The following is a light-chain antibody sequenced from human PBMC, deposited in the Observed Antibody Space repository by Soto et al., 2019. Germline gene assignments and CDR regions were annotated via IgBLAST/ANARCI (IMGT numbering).Light chain of an antibody. CDR1: QNIRNN. V-gene: IGKV3-15*01. J-gene: IGKJ4*01. CDR3: QQYDSGRPQV. Sequence: ASQNIRNNLAWYQQKPGQAPRLLIYGASTRATGIPGRFSGSGSGLDFTPTTRILYSEEFAVYYFQQYDSGRPQVFGAGTKVDIK. CDR2: GAS.